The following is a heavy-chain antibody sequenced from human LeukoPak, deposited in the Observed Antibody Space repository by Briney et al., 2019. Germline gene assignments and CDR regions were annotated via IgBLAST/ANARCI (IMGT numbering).Heavy chain of an antibody. CDR2: IWFDGINK. J-gene: IGHJ3*02. V-gene: IGHV3-33*01. CDR3: ATGATSGSEAFDI. CDR1: GFTFSNYG. D-gene: IGHD1-26*01. Sequence: PGRSLRLSCAASGFTFSNYGMHWVRQAPGKGLEWVAVIWFDGINKYYADSVKGRFTISRDNSKNTLFLQMNSLRAEDTAVYYCATGATSGSEAFDIWGQGTMVTVCS.